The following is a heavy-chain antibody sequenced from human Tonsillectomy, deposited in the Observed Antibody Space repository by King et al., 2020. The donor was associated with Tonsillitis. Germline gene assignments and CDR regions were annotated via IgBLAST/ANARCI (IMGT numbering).Heavy chain of an antibody. CDR1: GFTFRNYA. J-gene: IGHJ2*01. D-gene: IGHD5-24*01. CDR2: TTASGGTT. V-gene: IGHV3-23*04. CDR3: AKDPVEMSTMPSWYFDL. Sequence: VPLVESGGGLVQPGGSLRLSCAALGFTFRNYAMSWVRQAPGKGPEWVSSTTASGGTTYYADSVQGRVTISRDNSKNTLYLHMNRLRAEDTAVYYCAKDPVEMSTMPSWYFDLWGRGTLVTVSS.